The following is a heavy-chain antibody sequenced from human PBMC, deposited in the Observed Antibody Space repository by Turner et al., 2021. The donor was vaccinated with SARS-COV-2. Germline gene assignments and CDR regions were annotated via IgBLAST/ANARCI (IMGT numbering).Heavy chain of an antibody. J-gene: IGHJ4*02. Sequence: QPGGSLSLSCAASGFTFSSYWMHWVRQAPGKGLVWVARINSDGSSTSYADSVKGRFTISRDNAKNTLYLQMSSLRAEDTAVYYCARDVVTATPGLDYWGQGTLVTVSS. CDR3: ARDVVTATPGLDY. CDR2: INSDGSST. D-gene: IGHD2-15*01. V-gene: IGHV3-74*01. CDR1: GFTFSSYW.